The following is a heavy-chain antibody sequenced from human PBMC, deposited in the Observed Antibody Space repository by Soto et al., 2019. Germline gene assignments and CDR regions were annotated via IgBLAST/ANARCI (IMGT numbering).Heavy chain of an antibody. D-gene: IGHD3-10*01. CDR1: GGCICRGGYY. CDR3: ARRWGGTFDF. V-gene: IGHV4-61*08. J-gene: IGHJ3*01. Sequence: PSETLSLTCTVSGGCICRGGYYRSWIRQHPGKGLEWIGYIYYSGSANYNPSLKSRVTISVDTSKNQFSLKLNSVSAADTAVYYCARRWGGTFDFWGRGTMVTVSS. CDR2: IYYSGSA.